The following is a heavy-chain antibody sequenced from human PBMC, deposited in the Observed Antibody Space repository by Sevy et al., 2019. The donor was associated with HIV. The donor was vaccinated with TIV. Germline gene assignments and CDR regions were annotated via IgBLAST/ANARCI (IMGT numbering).Heavy chain of an antibody. CDR1: GFTFTDYA. CDR2: ITNTGGDT. D-gene: IGHD3-3*01. V-gene: IGHV3-23*01. CDR3: AKDKAFRFLDYLPSNYYFDY. J-gene: IGHJ4*02. Sequence: GGSLRLSCAASGFTFTDYAMSWVRQAPGKGLEWISTITNTGGDTYYADSVRGRFTISRENSKNTLQMQMNSLRAEDTAVYYCAKDKAFRFLDYLPSNYYFDYWGQGTLVTVSS.